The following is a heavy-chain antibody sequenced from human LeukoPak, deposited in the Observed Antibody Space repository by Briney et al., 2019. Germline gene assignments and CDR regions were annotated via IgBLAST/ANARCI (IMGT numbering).Heavy chain of an antibody. V-gene: IGHV3-64D*06. CDR3: AKDLGGVAGNGGDAFDI. CDR1: GFTFSSYA. CDR2: ISSNGGST. D-gene: IGHD6-19*01. J-gene: IGHJ3*02. Sequence: PGGSLRLSCSASGFTFSSYAMHWVRQAPGKGLEYVSAISSNGGSTYYADSVKGRFTISRDNSKNTLYLQMSSLRAEDTAVYYCAKDLGGVAGNGGDAFDIWGQGTMVTVSS.